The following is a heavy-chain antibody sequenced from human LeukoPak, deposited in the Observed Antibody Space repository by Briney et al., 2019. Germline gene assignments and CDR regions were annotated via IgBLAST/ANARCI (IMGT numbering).Heavy chain of an antibody. CDR1: GFTFSSYA. CDR2: ISGSGGST. CDR3: AKVARSGSYYYYFDY. Sequence: GGSLRLSCAASGFTFSSYAMSWVRQAPGKGLEWVSAISGSGGSTYYADSVKGRFTISRDNSKNTLYLQMNSLRAEDTALYYCAKVARSGSYYYYFDYWGQGTLVTVSS. J-gene: IGHJ4*02. D-gene: IGHD1-26*01. V-gene: IGHV3-23*01.